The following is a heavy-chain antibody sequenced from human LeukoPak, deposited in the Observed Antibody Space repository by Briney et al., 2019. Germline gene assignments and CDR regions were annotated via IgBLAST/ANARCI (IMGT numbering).Heavy chain of an antibody. J-gene: IGHJ5*02. CDR2: IYHSGST. CDR1: GYSISSGYY. D-gene: IGHD3-3*01. CDR3: ARIRYDFWSGYYPNWFDP. V-gene: IGHV4-38-2*02. Sequence: PSETLSLXCTVSGYSISSGYYWGWIRQPPGKGLEWIGSIYHSGSTYYNPSLKSRVTISVDTSKNQFSLKLSSVTAADTAVYYCARIRYDFWSGYYPNWFDPWGQGTLVTVSS.